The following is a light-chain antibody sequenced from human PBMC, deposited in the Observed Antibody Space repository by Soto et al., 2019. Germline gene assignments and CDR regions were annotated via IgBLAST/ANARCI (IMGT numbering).Light chain of an antibody. J-gene: IGKJ1*01. CDR2: GAS. CDR1: QSIANN. V-gene: IGKV3-15*01. CDR3: QQYNDWPPWT. Sequence: IVMTQSPACLSASPGERISLSCKASQSIANNLAWHQQKPGQAPRLLMYGASTRAADIPARFSGSGSGTEFSLTISSLQSEDFAIYYCQQYNDWPPWTFGQGTKVDI.